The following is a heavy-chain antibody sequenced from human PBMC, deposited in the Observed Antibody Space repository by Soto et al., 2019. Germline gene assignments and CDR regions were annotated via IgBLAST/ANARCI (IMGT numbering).Heavy chain of an antibody. CDR3: ARRLYDTSGYRYFDY. J-gene: IGHJ4*02. D-gene: IGHD3-22*01. V-gene: IGHV5-51*01. CDR1: GYSFNSYW. CDR2: IFPDDSNT. Sequence: EVQLVQSGAEVKKPGESLKISCKASGYSFNSYWIGWVRQMPGKGLEWMGVIFPDDSNTRYSPSFQGQVTISADKSITTAYLQWNSLKATDTALYYCARRLYDTSGYRYFDYWGQGTLVTVSS.